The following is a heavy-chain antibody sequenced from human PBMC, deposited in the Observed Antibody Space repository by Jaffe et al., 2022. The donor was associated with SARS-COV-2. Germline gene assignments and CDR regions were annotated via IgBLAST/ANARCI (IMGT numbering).Heavy chain of an antibody. D-gene: IGHD3-10*01. V-gene: IGHV3-30*18. CDR1: GVSFSNYG. Sequence: QVQLVESGGGVVQPGRSLRLSCSVSGVSFSNYGMHWVRQAPGKGLEWVASTSYDGSYRLYGDSVKGRFTISRDNSKNTLYLEMNSLRPEDTAVYFCAKPWRDFSYSYCAFDIWGQGTMVIVSS. J-gene: IGHJ3*02. CDR2: TSYDGSYR. CDR3: AKPWRDFSYSYCAFDI.